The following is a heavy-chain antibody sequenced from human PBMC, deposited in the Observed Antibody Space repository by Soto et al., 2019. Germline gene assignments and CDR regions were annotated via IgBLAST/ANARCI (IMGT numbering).Heavy chain of an antibody. CDR3: ARGGVSTRTFDY. D-gene: IGHD3-3*01. Sequence: GESLKISGKGSGYNFAGYWIAWVRHMPGKGLELMGIIYPSDSDTRYRPSFQGQVTISADKSISSAYLQWSSLRASDTAMYYCARGGVSTRTFDYWGQGTPVTVSS. CDR1: GYNFAGYW. V-gene: IGHV5-51*01. CDR2: IYPSDSDT. J-gene: IGHJ4*02.